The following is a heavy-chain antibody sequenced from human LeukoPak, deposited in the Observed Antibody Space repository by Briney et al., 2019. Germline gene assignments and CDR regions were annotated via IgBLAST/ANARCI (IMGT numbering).Heavy chain of an antibody. Sequence: GESLKISCKGSGYSFTNFWIGWVRQMPGKGLEWMGIIYPGDSDTRYSPSFQGQVTISADKSISTAYLQWSSLKASDTAMYYCARQGFYCSGGSCYSDYWGQGTLVTVSS. CDR2: IYPGDSDT. J-gene: IGHJ4*02. CDR1: GYSFTNFW. D-gene: IGHD2-15*01. CDR3: ARQGFYCSGGSCYSDY. V-gene: IGHV5-51*01.